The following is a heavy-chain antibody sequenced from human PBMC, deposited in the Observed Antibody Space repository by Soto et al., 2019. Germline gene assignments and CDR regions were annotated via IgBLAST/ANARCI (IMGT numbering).Heavy chain of an antibody. J-gene: IGHJ4*02. CDR1: GGTLNAYA. V-gene: IGHV3-9*01. CDR2: NSWNSGSI. CDR3: VFDGGGKVTNLFSF. D-gene: IGHD2-15*01. Sequence: GGSRRHCYAASGGTLNAYAMHWVRQAPGKDLEWVSGNSWNSGSIGYANSVNGRITISRDNAKTSLYLQMNSLNAEDTALYYCVFDGGGKVTNLFSFCGQRTLVSVSS.